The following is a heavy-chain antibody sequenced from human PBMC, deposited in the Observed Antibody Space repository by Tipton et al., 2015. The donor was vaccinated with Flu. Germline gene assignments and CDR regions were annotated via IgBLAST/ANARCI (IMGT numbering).Heavy chain of an antibody. CDR2: INYGGNT. D-gene: IGHD2-8*01. Sequence: TLSLTCTVSGDSISSGDYYCAWIRQPPGKGLEWIAGINYGGNTYYNPSLKSRVTISVDTSKNQFSLKLSSVTAADTAVYYCARRTGYCRNGVCYGMDVWGQGTTVTVSS. V-gene: IGHV4-39*07. CDR1: GDSISSGDYY. J-gene: IGHJ6*02. CDR3: ARRTGYCRNGVCYGMDV.